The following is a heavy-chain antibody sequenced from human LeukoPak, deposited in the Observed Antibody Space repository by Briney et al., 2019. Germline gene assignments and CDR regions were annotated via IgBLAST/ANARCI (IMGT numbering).Heavy chain of an antibody. D-gene: IGHD5-12*01. Sequence: QSGRSLSLSCAASGLVFSNNAMEWVRQAPGKGLGWVSGISFDGTNKVYADSVKGRFNISRDRSKNTLYLQMISLRPEDTAIYYCARARRGDGTFDYSGQGSLVTVSS. CDR3: ARARRGDGTFDY. J-gene: IGHJ4*02. V-gene: IGHV3-30*04. CDR1: GLVFSNNA. CDR2: ISFDGTNK.